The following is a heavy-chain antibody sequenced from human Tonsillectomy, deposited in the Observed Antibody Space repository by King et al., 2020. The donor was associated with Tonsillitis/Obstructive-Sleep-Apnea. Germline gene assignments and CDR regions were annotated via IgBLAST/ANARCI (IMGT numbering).Heavy chain of an antibody. Sequence: VQLQESGPGLVKPSGTLSLTCTVSGGSMSTYYWSWIRQTPGKGLEWIGYIDYSGSNKYNPSLKSRVTISVDTSKNQFSLRLNSVTAADTAVYYCAREGAVMNAFDIWGQGTMVTVSS. CDR1: GGSMSTYY. J-gene: IGHJ3*02. CDR3: AREGAVMNAFDI. V-gene: IGHV4-59*01. D-gene: IGHD2-8*01. CDR2: IDYSGSN.